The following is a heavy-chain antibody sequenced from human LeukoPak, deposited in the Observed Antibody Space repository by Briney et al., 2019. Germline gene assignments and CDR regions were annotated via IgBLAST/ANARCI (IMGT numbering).Heavy chain of an antibody. Sequence: ASVKVSCKASGYTFTSYDINWVRQATGQGLEWMGWISAYNGNTNYAQKLQGRVTMTTDTSTSTAYMELRSLRSDDTAVYYCARDQSQFWDGDLFDYWGQGTLVTVSS. CDR2: ISAYNGNT. CDR1: GYTFTSYD. J-gene: IGHJ4*02. D-gene: IGHD4-17*01. CDR3: ARDQSQFWDGDLFDY. V-gene: IGHV1-18*01.